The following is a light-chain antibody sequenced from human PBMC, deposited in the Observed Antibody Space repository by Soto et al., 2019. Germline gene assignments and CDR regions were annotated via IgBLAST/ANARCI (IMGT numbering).Light chain of an antibody. V-gene: IGKV3-20*01. CDR3: QLYGGVPIFS. CDR1: QHIASSY. Sequence: IVLTQSPGTLSLSPGERGTLSCRASQHIASSYLAWYQQKRGQPPRLLIYGASTRASGISDRFSGSGSGTDFHLTISRLEPEDFAVYYCQLYGGVPIFSFGHGTKGDIK. J-gene: IGKJ3*01. CDR2: GAS.